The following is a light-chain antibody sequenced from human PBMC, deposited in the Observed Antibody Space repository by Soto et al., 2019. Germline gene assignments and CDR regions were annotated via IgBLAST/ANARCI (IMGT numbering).Light chain of an antibody. CDR3: QQYGRSVPIT. CDR1: QTIMNNY. CDR2: GAS. V-gene: IGKV3-20*01. Sequence: EIVLTQSPGTLSLSPGESATLSCRASQTIMNNYLAWYQQKPGQAPRLLIFGASSRATGIPDRFSGSGSGTDFTLTISRLEPEDFAVYYCQQYGRSVPITFGQGTRLEIK. J-gene: IGKJ5*01.